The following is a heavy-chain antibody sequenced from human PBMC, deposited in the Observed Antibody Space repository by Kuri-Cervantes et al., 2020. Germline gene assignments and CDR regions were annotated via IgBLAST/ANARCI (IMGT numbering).Heavy chain of an antibody. CDR2: INAGNGNT. CDR1: GYTFTSYD. Sequence: ASVKVSCKASGYTFTSYDINWVRQAPGQRLEWMGWINAGNGNTKYSQKFQGRVTITRDTSASTAYMELSSLRSEDTAVYYCARVRYSSGWRPFDYWGQGTLVTVSS. V-gene: IGHV1-3*01. D-gene: IGHD6-19*01. J-gene: IGHJ4*02. CDR3: ARVRYSSGWRPFDY.